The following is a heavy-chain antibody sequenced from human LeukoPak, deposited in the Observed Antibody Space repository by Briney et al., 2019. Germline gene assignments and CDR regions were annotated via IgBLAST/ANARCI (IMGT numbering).Heavy chain of an antibody. V-gene: IGHV3-21*01. J-gene: IGHJ4*02. Sequence: GGSLRLSCAASGFTFSRYSMNWVRQAPGKGLEWVSSISGSSSFIYYADSVKGRFTISRDNAKNSLYLQMNSLRAEDTAVYYCARSTTTVTPFDYWGQGTLVTVSS. CDR1: GFTFSRYS. CDR2: ISGSSSFI. D-gene: IGHD4-17*01. CDR3: ARSTTTVTPFDY.